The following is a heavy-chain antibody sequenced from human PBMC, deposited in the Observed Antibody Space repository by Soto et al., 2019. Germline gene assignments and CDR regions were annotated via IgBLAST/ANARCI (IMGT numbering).Heavy chain of an antibody. D-gene: IGHD3-16*01. J-gene: IGHJ5*02. CDR1: GFMFSDYA. Sequence: PGGSLRLSCAASGFMFSDYAMTWARQAPGKELEWVSGLLRPGRSTYYADSVKGRFTISGDTSANTVYLQMDSLRAEDTAVYYCAKDAIANDGIWLMDSWGQGXVVTVYS. CDR2: LLRPGRST. V-gene: IGHV3-23*01. CDR3: AKDAIANDGIWLMDS.